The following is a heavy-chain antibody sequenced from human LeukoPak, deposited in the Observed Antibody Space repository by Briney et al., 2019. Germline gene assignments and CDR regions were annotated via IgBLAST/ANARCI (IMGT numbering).Heavy chain of an antibody. CDR3: ARGGYCSSTSCYMGWGYYGMDV. V-gene: IGHV1-2*02. Sequence: GASVKVSCKASGYTFTGYYMHWLRQAPGQGLEWMGWISPNSGGTNYAQKFQGRVTMTRDTSISTAYMGLSRLRSDDTAVYYCARGGYCSSTSCYMGWGYYGMDVWGQGTTVTVSS. J-gene: IGHJ6*02. D-gene: IGHD2-2*02. CDR2: ISPNSGGT. CDR1: GYTFTGYY.